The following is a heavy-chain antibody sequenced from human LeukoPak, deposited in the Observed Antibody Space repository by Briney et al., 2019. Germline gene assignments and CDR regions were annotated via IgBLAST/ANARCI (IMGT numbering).Heavy chain of an antibody. J-gene: IGHJ4*02. CDR2: ISGSGGST. CDR1: GFTFSAYA. D-gene: IGHD3-16*01. Sequence: PGGSLRLSCAASGFTFSAYAVSWVRQAPGKGLEWVSGISGSGGSTHYADSVEGRFTIPRDNSKNTLYLQMNSLRAENTAVYYCAKGAPPGYDLGEPYRFDYWGQGTLVTVAS. V-gene: IGHV3-23*01. CDR3: AKGAPPGYDLGEPYRFDY.